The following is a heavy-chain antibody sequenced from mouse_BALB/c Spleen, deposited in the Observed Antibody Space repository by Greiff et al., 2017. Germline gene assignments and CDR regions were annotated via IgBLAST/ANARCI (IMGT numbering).Heavy chain of an antibody. CDR2: ISYSGST. Sequence: DVKLVESGPGLVKPSQSLSLTCTVTGYSITSDYAWNWIRQFPGNKLEWMGYISYSGSTSYNPSLKSRIAITRDTSKNQFFLQLNSVTTEDTATYYCARKRYGYDAMDYWGQGTSVTVSS. J-gene: IGHJ4*01. V-gene: IGHV3-2*02. D-gene: IGHD2-10*02. CDR1: GYSITSDYA. CDR3: ARKRYGYDAMDY.